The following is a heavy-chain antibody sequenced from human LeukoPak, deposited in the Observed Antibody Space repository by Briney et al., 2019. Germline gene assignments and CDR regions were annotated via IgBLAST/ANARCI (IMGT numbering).Heavy chain of an antibody. Sequence: GASVKVSCKVSGYTLTELSMHWVRQAPGKGLEWMGGFDPEDGETIYAQKFQGRVTMTRDTSTSTVYMELSSLRSEDTAVYYCARDFGDYGDWGVDYWGQGTLVTVSS. V-gene: IGHV1-24*01. J-gene: IGHJ4*02. CDR2: FDPEDGET. CDR3: ARDFGDYGDWGVDY. D-gene: IGHD4-17*01. CDR1: GYTLTELS.